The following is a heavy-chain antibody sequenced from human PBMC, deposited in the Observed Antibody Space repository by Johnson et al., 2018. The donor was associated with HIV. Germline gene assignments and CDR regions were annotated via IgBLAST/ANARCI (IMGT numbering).Heavy chain of an antibody. CDR3: ARDRTYCSGGSCYFDAFDI. J-gene: IGHJ3*02. CDR2: IYSGGST. V-gene: IGHV3-53*01. D-gene: IGHD2-15*01. Sequence: VQLVESGGGLIQPGGSLRLSCVASGFTVISNHMSWVRQAPGKGLEWVSVIYSGGSTYYAGSVKGRFTISRDNSKNTLYLQMNSLRAEDTAVYYCARDRTYCSGGSCYFDAFDIWGQGTMVTVSS. CDR1: GFTVISNH.